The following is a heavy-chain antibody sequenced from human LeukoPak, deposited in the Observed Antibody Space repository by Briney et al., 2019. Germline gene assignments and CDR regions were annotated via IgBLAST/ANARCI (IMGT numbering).Heavy chain of an antibody. J-gene: IGHJ3*02. V-gene: IGHV4-39*07. CDR3: ARSGMAAAPGAFDI. Sequence: SETLSLTCTVSGGSISSSSYYWGWIRQAPGKGLEWIGSIYYSGSTYYNPSLKSRVTITVDTSKNQFSLKLSSVTAADAAVYYCARSGMAAAPGAFDIWGQGTMVTVSS. D-gene: IGHD6-13*01. CDR2: IYYSGST. CDR1: GGSISSSSYY.